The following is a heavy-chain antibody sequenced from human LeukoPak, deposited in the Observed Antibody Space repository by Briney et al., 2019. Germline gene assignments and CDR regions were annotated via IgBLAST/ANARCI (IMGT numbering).Heavy chain of an antibody. D-gene: IGHD4-11*01. CDR2: ISGSGGST. Sequence: PGGSLRLSCAASGFTFSIYAMTWVRQASGKGLEWVSIISGSGGSTYYADSVKGRFTISRDNSKNTLYLQMNSLRAEDTAVYYCAKDDYNGFDYWGQGTLVTVSS. V-gene: IGHV3-23*01. CDR3: AKDDYNGFDY. CDR1: GFTFSIYA. J-gene: IGHJ4*02.